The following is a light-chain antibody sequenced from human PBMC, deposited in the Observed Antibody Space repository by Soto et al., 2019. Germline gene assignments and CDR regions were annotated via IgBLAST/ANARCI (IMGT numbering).Light chain of an antibody. V-gene: IGKV4-1*01. J-gene: IGKJ1*01. CDR1: QSVLYSSNNQNC. CDR2: WAS. CDR3: QQYCATPWT. Sequence: DIVMTQSPDSLAVSLGESATINCESSQSVLYSSNNQNCLAWYQQKPGQPPKLLIYWASTRESGVPDRFSGSVSVTDFTLTISSLQAEDVAVYYCQQYCATPWTFGQGTKVEIK.